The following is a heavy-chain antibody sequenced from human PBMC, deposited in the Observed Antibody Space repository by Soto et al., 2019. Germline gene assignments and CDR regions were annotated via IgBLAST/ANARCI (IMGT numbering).Heavy chain of an antibody. CDR3: ARRTPVTTRCFQH. Sequence: PRGSLRLSGAESVFTFSNFPLHWVRQAPGKGLEWVAVISFDGCNKYYADSVKGRFALSRDNSKNTVFLQMNSLRPDDTAVYYFARRTPVTTRCFQHWGQGTLVTVSS. J-gene: IGHJ1*01. V-gene: IGHV3-30*09. CDR1: VFTFSNFP. D-gene: IGHD4-4*01. CDR2: ISFDGCNK.